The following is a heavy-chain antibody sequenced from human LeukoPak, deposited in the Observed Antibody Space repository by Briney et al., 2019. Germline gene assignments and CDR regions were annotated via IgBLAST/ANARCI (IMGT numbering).Heavy chain of an antibody. D-gene: IGHD3-3*01. V-gene: IGHV4-39*01. CDR2: IYYSGTT. CDR3: ARHVRFLEWLSSYYFDY. J-gene: IGHJ4*02. Sequence: NPSEALSLTCTVSGGTISSSSYYWGWIRQPPGKGLEWIASIYYSGTTYYNPSLKSRVTISVDTSKSQFSLRLTSVTAADTAVYYCARHVRFLEWLSSYYFDYWGQGTLVTVSS. CDR1: GGTISSSSYY.